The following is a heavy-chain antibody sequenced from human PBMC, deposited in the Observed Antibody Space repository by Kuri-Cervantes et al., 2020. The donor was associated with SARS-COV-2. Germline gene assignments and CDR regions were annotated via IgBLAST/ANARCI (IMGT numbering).Heavy chain of an antibody. V-gene: IGHV3-53*01. D-gene: IGHD6-6*01. J-gene: IGHJ4*02. Sequence: GGSLRLSCAASGVTVSNEYMIWVRQAPGKGLEWVSVLYSGGRTDYADSVRGRFTISSDNSENTLYLQMDGLRAEDTAMYYCAGSIATRGAFDSWGQGTLVTVSS. CDR3: AGSIATRGAFDS. CDR2: LYSGGRT. CDR1: GVTVSNEY.